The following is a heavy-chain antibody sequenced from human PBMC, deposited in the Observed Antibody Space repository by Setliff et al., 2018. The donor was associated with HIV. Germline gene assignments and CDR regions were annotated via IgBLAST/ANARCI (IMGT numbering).Heavy chain of an antibody. D-gene: IGHD3-9*01. CDR1: GDSVSSTSGA. V-gene: IGHV6-1*01. CDR3: AGGTWFDGLDS. J-gene: IGHJ4*02. CDR2: TYYRSEWKN. Sequence: SQTLSLTCVISGDSVSSTSGAWTWIRQSPSGGLEWLGRTYYRSEWKNDYAVSLKSRITVNADTSKNQFSLHLKSVTPEDSAVYYCAGGTWFDGLDSWSQGPLVTVSS.